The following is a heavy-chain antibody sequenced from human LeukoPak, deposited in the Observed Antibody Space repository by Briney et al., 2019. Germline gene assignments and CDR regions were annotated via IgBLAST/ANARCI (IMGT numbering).Heavy chain of an antibody. CDR1: RGTFSSYA. CDR3: ARVVSTGRQEYFQH. J-gene: IGHJ1*01. Sequence: SVKVSCKASRGTFSSYAISWVRQAPGQGLEWMGGIIPIFGTANYAQKFQGRVTITADESTSTAYMELSSLRSDDTAVYYCARVVSTGRQEYFQHWGQGTLVTVSS. CDR2: IIPIFGTA. D-gene: IGHD1-1*01. V-gene: IGHV1-69*01.